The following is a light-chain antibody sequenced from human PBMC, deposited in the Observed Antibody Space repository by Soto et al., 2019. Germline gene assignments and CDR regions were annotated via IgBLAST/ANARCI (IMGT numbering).Light chain of an antibody. J-gene: IGLJ3*02. V-gene: IGLV7-46*01. Sequence: QAVVTQEPSLTVSPGGTVTLTCDSSTGAVTSGHYPYWFQQKPGQAPRTLIYDTTNKHSWTPARFSGSLLGGKAALTLSGAQFADEAEYYCLLSYRGGRWVFGGGTKLTVL. CDR3: LLSYRGGRWV. CDR1: TGAVTSGHY. CDR2: DTT.